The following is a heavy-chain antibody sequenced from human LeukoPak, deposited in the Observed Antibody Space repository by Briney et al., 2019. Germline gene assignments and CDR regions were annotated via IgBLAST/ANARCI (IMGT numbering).Heavy chain of an antibody. Sequence: SETLSLTCTVPAGSVSCGSFYLSWIRQPPGKGLEYIGYVHTSGTDYNPSLRSRLSISVDTSENQLSLKLSSVTASDTAVYYWAADHGCYEGAFGLWGQGTMVTVSS. D-gene: IGHD5-12*01. CDR2: VHTSGT. J-gene: IGHJ3*01. CDR3: AADHGCYEGAFGL. V-gene: IGHV4-61*01. CDR1: AGSVSCGSFY.